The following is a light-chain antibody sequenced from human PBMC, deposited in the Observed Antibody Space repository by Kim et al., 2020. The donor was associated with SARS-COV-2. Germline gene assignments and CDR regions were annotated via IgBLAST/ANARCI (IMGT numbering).Light chain of an antibody. Sequence: LSPGDRATLSCVASQSVGHYLAWYQHKPGQAPRLLIYDASNRATGIPARFSGSGSGTDFALTISSLEPEDFALYFCQQRSSWPPTFGPGTKVDIK. CDR3: QQRSSWPPT. J-gene: IGKJ1*01. V-gene: IGKV3-11*01. CDR1: QSVGHY. CDR2: DAS.